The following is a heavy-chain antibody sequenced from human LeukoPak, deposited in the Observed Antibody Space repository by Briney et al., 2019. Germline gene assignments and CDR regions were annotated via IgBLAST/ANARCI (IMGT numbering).Heavy chain of an antibody. V-gene: IGHV3-30-3*01. Sequence: GGSLRLSCAASGFTFSSYAMHWVRQAPGKGLEWVAVISYDGSNKYYADSVKGRFTISRDNSKNTLYPQMNSLRAEDTAVYYCARGGRSGSVVPAAIDAFDIWGQGTMVTVSS. CDR3: ARGGRSGSVVPAAIDAFDI. CDR1: GFTFSSYA. CDR2: ISYDGSNK. J-gene: IGHJ3*02. D-gene: IGHD2-2*02.